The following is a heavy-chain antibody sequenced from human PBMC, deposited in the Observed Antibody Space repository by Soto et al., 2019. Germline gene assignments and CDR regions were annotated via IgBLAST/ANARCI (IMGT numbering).Heavy chain of an antibody. CDR3: ARDLKAVFWRDWFDP. Sequence: QVQLVQSGAEVKKPGASVKVSCKASGYTFTSYGISWVRQAPGQGLEWMGWISAYNGNTNYAQKLQGRVTMTTDTSTSTAYMELRSQRSDDTAVYYCARDLKAVFWRDWFDPWGQGTLVTVSS. CDR1: GYTFTSYG. CDR2: ISAYNGNT. J-gene: IGHJ5*02. D-gene: IGHD3-3*01. V-gene: IGHV1-18*01.